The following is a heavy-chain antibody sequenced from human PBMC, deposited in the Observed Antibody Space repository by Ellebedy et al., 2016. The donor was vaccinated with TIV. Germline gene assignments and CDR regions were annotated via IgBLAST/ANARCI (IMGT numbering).Heavy chain of an antibody. Sequence: MPSETLSLTCAVSGGSISSGGYSWSWIRQPPGKGLEWIGYIYHSGSTYYNPSLKSRVTISVARSKNQFSLKLSSVTAADTAVYYCARRELNDDAFDIWGQGTMVTVSS. CDR2: IYHSGST. V-gene: IGHV4-30-2*01. D-gene: IGHD1-26*01. CDR1: GGSISSGGYS. CDR3: ARRELNDDAFDI. J-gene: IGHJ3*02.